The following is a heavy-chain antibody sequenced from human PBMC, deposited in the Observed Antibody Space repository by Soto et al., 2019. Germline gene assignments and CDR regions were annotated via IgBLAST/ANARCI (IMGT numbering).Heavy chain of an antibody. Sequence: VASVKVSCKASGYSFTDYHIHWVRQAPGQGLEWLGRINPKSGGTSTAQKFQGWVTMTRDRSISTVYMELTRLRSDDTAVYFCARGHSTXCSNGVCSFFYNHEMDVWGQGTTVTVSS. J-gene: IGHJ6*02. CDR3: ARGHSTXCSNGVCSFFYNHEMDV. V-gene: IGHV1-2*04. CDR2: INPKSGGT. CDR1: GYSFTDYH. D-gene: IGHD2-8*01.